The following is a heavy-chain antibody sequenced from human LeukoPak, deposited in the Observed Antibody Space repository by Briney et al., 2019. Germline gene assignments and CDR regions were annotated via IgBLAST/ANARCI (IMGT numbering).Heavy chain of an antibody. CDR3: AQVFSSRSFPFDY. CDR1: GFTFSTYG. D-gene: IGHD3-10*01. J-gene: IGHJ4*02. CDR2: ISISGGGT. V-gene: IGHV3-23*01. Sequence: PGGSLRLSCAASGFTFSTYGMSWVRQAPGEGLEWVSTISISGGGTYYADSVKGRFTISRDNSKNTVYLDMNGVRAEDTAVYYCAQVFSSRSFPFDYWGQGTQVTVSS.